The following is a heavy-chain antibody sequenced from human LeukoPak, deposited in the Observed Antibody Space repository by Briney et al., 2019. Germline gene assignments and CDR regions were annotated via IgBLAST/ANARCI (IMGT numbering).Heavy chain of an antibody. Sequence: PSETLSLTCAVYGGSFSGYYWSWIRQPPGKGLEWIGEINHSGSTNYNPSLKSRVTISVDTSKNQFSLKLSSVTAADTAVYYCARDQSIAAAGTNFDYWGQGTLVTVSS. V-gene: IGHV4-34*01. CDR3: ARDQSIAAAGTNFDY. J-gene: IGHJ4*02. CDR1: GGSFSGYY. CDR2: INHSGST. D-gene: IGHD6-13*01.